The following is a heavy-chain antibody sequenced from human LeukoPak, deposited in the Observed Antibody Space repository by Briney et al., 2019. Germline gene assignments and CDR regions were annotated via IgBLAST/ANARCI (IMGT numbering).Heavy chain of an antibody. CDR2: IFGGGGT. Sequence: GGSLRLSCTASGFNVNSNYMGWVRQVPGKGLEWVSVIFGGGGTYYADSVKGRFTISRDNSKNTLYLQMNSLRAEDTAVYYCARDHSALASYPNPWGQGTLVTVSS. D-gene: IGHD3-10*01. V-gene: IGHV3-66*01. CDR1: GFNVNSNY. J-gene: IGHJ5*02. CDR3: ARDHSALASYPNP.